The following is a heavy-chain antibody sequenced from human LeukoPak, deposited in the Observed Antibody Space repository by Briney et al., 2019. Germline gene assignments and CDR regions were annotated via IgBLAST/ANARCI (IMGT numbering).Heavy chain of an antibody. CDR3: APIFGDSSDFAS. D-gene: IGHD4-17*01. CDR2: ITHSGRT. CDR1: GGSFIVWY. J-gene: IGHJ4*01. V-gene: IGHV4-34*01. Sequence: SETLSLTCAIYGGSFIVWYWSWVRQSPGEGLEWIAEITHSGRTHYNPSLKSRVTISADTSKNQFSLRLTSVTAADTAVYYCAPIFGDSSDFASWGQGTLVTVSS.